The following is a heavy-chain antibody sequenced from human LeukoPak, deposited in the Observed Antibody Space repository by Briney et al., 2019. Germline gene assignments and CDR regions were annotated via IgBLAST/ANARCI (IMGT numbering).Heavy chain of an antibody. CDR1: GYAFATYD. D-gene: IGHD3-22*01. Sequence: ASVKVSCKASGYAFATYDINWVRQANGRGLEWMGWVNPDSGNTGYAQKFQGRVTMTRDTSTSTVYMELSSLRSEDTAVYYCARDKDSSGYYYIGDAFDIWGQGTMVTVSS. CDR2: VNPDSGNT. J-gene: IGHJ3*02. CDR3: ARDKDSSGYYYIGDAFDI. V-gene: IGHV1-8*01.